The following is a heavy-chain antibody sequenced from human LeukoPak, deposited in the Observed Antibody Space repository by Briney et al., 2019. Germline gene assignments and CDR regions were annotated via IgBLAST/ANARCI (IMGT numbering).Heavy chain of an antibody. CDR3: ARAPNPLRYFDWLFRLDY. V-gene: IGHV7-4-1*02. D-gene: IGHD3-9*01. CDR1: GYTFTSYA. J-gene: IGHJ4*02. Sequence: ASVNVSCKASGYTFTSYAMNWVRQAPGQGLEWMGWINTNTGNPTYAQGFTGRFVFSLDTSVSTAYLQISSLKAEDTAVYYCARAPNPLRYFDWLFRLDYWGQGTLVTVSS. CDR2: INTNTGNP.